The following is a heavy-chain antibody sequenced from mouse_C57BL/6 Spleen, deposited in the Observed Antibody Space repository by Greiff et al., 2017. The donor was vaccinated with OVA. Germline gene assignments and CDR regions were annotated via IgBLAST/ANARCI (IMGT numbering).Heavy chain of an antibody. CDR1: GYTFTSYW. CDR3: ARSARTGFYFDY. Sequence: QVQLQQPGAELVMPGASVKLSCKASGYTFTSYWMPWVKQRPGQGLEWIGEIDPSGGYTNYNQKFKGKSTLTVDTSSSTAYRQLSSLTSADSAVDYCARSARTGFYFDYWGQGTTLTVSS. J-gene: IGHJ2*01. CDR2: IDPSGGYT. V-gene: IGHV1-69*01.